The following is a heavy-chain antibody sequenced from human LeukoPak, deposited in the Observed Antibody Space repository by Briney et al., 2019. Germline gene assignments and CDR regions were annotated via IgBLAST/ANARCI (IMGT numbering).Heavy chain of an antibody. J-gene: IGHJ4*02. CDR1: GFTFSSYA. CDR2: IRYDGSNK. CDR3: AKATPTSYYYGSGSPDY. V-gene: IGHV3-30*02. Sequence: TGGSLRLSCAASGFTFSSYAMSWVRQAPGKGLEWVAFIRYDGSNKYYADSVKGRFTISRDNPKNTLYLQMNSLRAEDTAVYYCAKATPTSYYYGSGSPDYWGQGTLVTVSS. D-gene: IGHD3-10*01.